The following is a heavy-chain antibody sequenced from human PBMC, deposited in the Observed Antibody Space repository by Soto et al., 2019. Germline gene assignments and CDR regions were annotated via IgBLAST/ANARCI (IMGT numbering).Heavy chain of an antibody. D-gene: IGHD6-19*01. CDR3: ARDTGSSGWYAPGGY. J-gene: IGHJ4*02. V-gene: IGHV1-18*01. CDR1: GYTFTSYG. Sequence: QVQLVQSGAEVKKPGASVKVSCKASGYTFTSYGISWVRQAPGQGLEWMGWISAYNGNTNYAQKLQGRVTMTTDTSTSTDYMELRSLRSDDTAVYYCARDTGSSGWYAPGGYWGQGTLVTVSS. CDR2: ISAYNGNT.